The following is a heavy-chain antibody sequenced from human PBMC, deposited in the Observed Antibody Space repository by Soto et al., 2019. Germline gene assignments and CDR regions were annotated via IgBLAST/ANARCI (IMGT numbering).Heavy chain of an antibody. Sequence: GASVKVSGKASGYTFTSYAMHWVRQAPGQRLEWMGWINAGNGNTKYSQKFQGRVTITRDTSASTAYMELSSLRSEDTAVYYCARESAWGYGPQFDPWGQGTLVTVSS. J-gene: IGHJ5*02. CDR2: INAGNGNT. V-gene: IGHV1-3*01. CDR1: GYTFTSYA. D-gene: IGHD3-16*01. CDR3: ARESAWGYGPQFDP.